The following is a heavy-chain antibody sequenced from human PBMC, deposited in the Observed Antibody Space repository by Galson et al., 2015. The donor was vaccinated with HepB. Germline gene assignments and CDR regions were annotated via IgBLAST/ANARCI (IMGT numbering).Heavy chain of an antibody. D-gene: IGHD6-13*01. CDR2: ISYDGSNK. Sequence: SLRLSCAASGFTFSSYAMHWVRQAPGKGLEWVAVISYDGSNKYYADSVKGRFTISRDNSKNTLYLQMNSLRAEDTAVYYCARVLSSSSWAPGEDYYGMDVWGQGTTVTVSS. V-gene: IGHV3-30*04. J-gene: IGHJ6*02. CDR1: GFTFSSYA. CDR3: ARVLSSSSWAPGEDYYGMDV.